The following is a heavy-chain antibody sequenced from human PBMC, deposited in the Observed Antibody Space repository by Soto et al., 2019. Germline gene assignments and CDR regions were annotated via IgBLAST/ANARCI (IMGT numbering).Heavy chain of an antibody. CDR1: GFTFSSYA. CDR2: ISGSGGST. D-gene: IGHD3-3*01. J-gene: IGHJ4*02. Sequence: PGGSLRLSCAASGFTFSSYAMSWVRQAPGKGLEWVSAISGSGGSTYYADSVKGRFTISRDNSKNTLYLQMNSLRAEDTAVYYCAKDLRYYDFWSGYHSFDYWGQGTLVTVSS. CDR3: AKDLRYYDFWSGYHSFDY. V-gene: IGHV3-23*01.